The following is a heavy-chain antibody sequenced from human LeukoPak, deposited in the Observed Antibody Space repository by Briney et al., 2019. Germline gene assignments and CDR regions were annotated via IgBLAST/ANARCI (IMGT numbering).Heavy chain of an antibody. CDR2: INRDGSST. D-gene: IGHD4-17*01. Sequence: PGGSLRLSCAASGFTLSSYWMHWVRQAPGKGLVWVSRINRDGSSTSYADSVKGRFRISRDNAKNTLFLQMSSLRAEDTGVYYCSKDHTGPQDAGGQGTLVTVSS. CDR3: SKDHTGPQDA. CDR1: GFTLSSYW. J-gene: IGHJ5*02. V-gene: IGHV3-74*01.